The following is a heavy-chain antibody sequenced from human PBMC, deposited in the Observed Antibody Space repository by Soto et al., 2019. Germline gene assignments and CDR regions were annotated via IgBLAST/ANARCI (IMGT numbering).Heavy chain of an antibody. J-gene: IGHJ4*02. Sequence: PGPSVKVSCKASGYTFTGSYIHCVRHAPGQGLEWMGWINPKTGGTNYAQKFQGRVTLTRDTSINTASMELTRLRSDDTAVYFCARDFSTSADGFDYWGQGTLVTVSS. CDR3: ARDFSTSADGFDY. CDR1: GYTFTGSY. D-gene: IGHD6-13*01. V-gene: IGHV1-2*02. CDR2: INPKTGGT.